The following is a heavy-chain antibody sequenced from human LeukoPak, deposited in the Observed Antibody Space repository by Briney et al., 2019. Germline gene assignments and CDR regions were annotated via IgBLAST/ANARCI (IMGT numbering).Heavy chain of an antibody. CDR2: INPVSGAK. J-gene: IGHJ3*02. Sequence: ASVTVSCKASGYTFINYYIHWVRQAPGQGLEWMGGINPVSGAKNSAQKFQGRVTMTMDTSITTASMDWDSLRSDDTAVYYCAITYVNNAFDICGQGTMVTVSS. D-gene: IGHD3-10*02. CDR3: AITYVNNAFDI. V-gene: IGHV1-2*02. CDR1: GYTFINYY.